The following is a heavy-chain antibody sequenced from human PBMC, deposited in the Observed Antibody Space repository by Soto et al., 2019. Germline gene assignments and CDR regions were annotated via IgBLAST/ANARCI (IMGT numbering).Heavy chain of an antibody. V-gene: IGHV3-23*01. CDR1: GFTFSSYA. D-gene: IGHD3-22*01. Sequence: GGSLRLSCAASGFTFSSYAMSWVRQAPGKGLEWVSAISGSGGSTYYGDSVKGWFTISRDNSKNTLYLQMNSLRAEDTAVYYCAKVGSGQTMIVVAASLDYWGQGTLVTVSS. CDR3: AKVGSGQTMIVVAASLDY. J-gene: IGHJ4*02. CDR2: ISGSGGST.